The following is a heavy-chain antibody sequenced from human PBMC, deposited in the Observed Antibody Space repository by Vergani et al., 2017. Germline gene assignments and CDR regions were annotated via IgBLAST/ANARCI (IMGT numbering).Heavy chain of an antibody. CDR2: ISWNSGSI. CDR3: AKDALVVVPAAMWGAFDI. Sequence: EVQLVESGGGLVQPGRSLRLSCAASGFTFDDYAMHWVRQAPGKGLEWVSGISWNSGSIGYADSVKGRFTISRDNAKNSPYLQMNSLRAEDTALYYCAKDALVVVPAAMWGAFDIWGQGTMVTVSS. D-gene: IGHD2-2*01. V-gene: IGHV3-9*01. J-gene: IGHJ3*02. CDR1: GFTFDDYA.